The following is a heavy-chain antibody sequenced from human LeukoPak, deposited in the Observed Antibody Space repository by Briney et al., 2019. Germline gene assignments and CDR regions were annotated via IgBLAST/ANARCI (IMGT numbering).Heavy chain of an antibody. CDR1: GYRFITYW. J-gene: IGHJ3*02. CDR2: IYPGDSDT. CDR3: ARSHDSSLIAFDI. Sequence: GESLKISCKGSGYRFITYWIGWVRQMPGKGLEWMGIIYPGDSDTRHSPSFQGQVTISADKSISTAYLQWSSLQASDTAMYYCARSHDSSLIAFDIWGQGTMVTVSS. V-gene: IGHV5-51*01. D-gene: IGHD3-22*01.